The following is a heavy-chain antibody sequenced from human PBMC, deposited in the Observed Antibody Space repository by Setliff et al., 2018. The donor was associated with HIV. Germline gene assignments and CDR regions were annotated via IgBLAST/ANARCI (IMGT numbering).Heavy chain of an antibody. CDR1: GYTFTDYY. V-gene: IGHV1-2*02. CDR2: IYPNTGGT. D-gene: IGHD4-17*01. CDR3: ARSTTAD. Sequence: ASVKVSCKASGYTFTDYYIHWERQAPGRGLEWMGWIYPNTGGTNYAQKFQGRVTMTRDTSISTAYMELSRLRSDDTAVCYCARSTTADWGQGTMVTVSS. J-gene: IGHJ4*02.